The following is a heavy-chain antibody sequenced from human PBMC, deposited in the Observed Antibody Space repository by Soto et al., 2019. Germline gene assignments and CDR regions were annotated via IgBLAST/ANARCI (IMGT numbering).Heavy chain of an antibody. CDR3: ARDLGGRSTSCYVGWFDP. J-gene: IGHJ5*02. D-gene: IGHD2-2*01. CDR1: GFTFSSYW. CDR2: IKQDGSEK. Sequence: EVQLVESGGGLVQPGGSLRLSCAASGFTFSSYWMSWVRQAPGKGLEWVANIKQDGSEKYYVDSVKGRFTIARDNAKNSLYLQMNSLRAEDTAVYYCARDLGGRSTSCYVGWFDPWGQGTLVTVSS. V-gene: IGHV3-7*05.